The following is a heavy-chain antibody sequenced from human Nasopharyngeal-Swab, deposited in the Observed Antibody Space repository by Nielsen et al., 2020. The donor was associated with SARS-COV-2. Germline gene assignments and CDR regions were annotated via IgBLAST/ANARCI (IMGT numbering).Heavy chain of an antibody. CDR1: GGSISSGSYY. J-gene: IGHJ3*02. CDR2: IYTSGST. Sequence: SETLSLTCTVSGGSISSGSYYWSWIRQPAGKGLEWIGRIYTSGSTNYNPSLKSRVTISVDTSKNQFSLKLGSVTAADTAVYYCARNVYVHDAFDIWGQGTMVTVSS. CDR3: ARNVYVHDAFDI. D-gene: IGHD3-10*02. V-gene: IGHV4-61*02.